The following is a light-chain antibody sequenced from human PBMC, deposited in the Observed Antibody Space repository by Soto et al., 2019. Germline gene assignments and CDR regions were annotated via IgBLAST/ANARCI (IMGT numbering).Light chain of an antibody. CDR2: RAS. CDR3: QHYNNWPPWT. CDR1: QSISSN. J-gene: IGKJ1*01. Sequence: DIVMTQSPATLSMSPGERATLSCRASQSISSNLAWYQQKPGQAPRLLIYRASTRATGIPARFSGSGSGTDFTLTISSLQSEDFAIYYCQHYNNWPPWTFGQGTKVEIK. V-gene: IGKV3-15*01.